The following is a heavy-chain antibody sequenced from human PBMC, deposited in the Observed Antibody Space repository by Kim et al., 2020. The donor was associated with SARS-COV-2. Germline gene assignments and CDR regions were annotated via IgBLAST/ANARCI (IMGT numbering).Heavy chain of an antibody. Sequence: SVKVSCKASGGTFSSYAISWVRQAPGQGLECMGGIIPIFGTANYAQKFQGRVTITADESTSTAYMELSSLRSEDTAVYYCARGAYYYDSSGYTNDYYFDYWGQGTLVTVSS. D-gene: IGHD3-22*01. CDR2: IIPIFGTA. CDR1: GGTFSSYA. J-gene: IGHJ4*02. V-gene: IGHV1-69*13. CDR3: ARGAYYYDSSGYTNDYYFDY.